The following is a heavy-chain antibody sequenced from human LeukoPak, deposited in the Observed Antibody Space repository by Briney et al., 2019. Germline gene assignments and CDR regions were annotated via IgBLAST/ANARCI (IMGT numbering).Heavy chain of an antibody. J-gene: IGHJ4*02. V-gene: IGHV4-31*03. CDR2: IYYSGST. CDR1: GGSISSGGYY. CDR3: ARSPKPYCSGGSCQDYGDHLYYFDY. D-gene: IGHD2-15*01. Sequence: PSQTLSLTCTVSGGSISSGGYYWSWIRQHPGKGLEWIGYIYYSGSTYYNPSLKSRVTISVDTSKNQFSLKLSSVTAADTAVYYCARSPKPYCSGGSCQDYGDHLYYFDYWGQGTLVTVSS.